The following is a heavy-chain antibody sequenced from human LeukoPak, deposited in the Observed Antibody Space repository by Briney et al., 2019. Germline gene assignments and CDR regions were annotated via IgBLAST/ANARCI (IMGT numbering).Heavy chain of an antibody. CDR3: ARGKVGLAASHDAFDI. V-gene: IGHV4-34*01. CDR1: GGSSSGYY. J-gene: IGHJ3*02. Sequence: PSETLSLTCAVYGGSSSGYYWSWIRQPPGKGLEWIGEINHSGSTNYNPSLKSRVTISVDTSKNQFSLKLSSVTAADTAVYYCARGKVGLAASHDAFDIWGQGTMVTVSS. D-gene: IGHD3/OR15-3a*01. CDR2: INHSGST.